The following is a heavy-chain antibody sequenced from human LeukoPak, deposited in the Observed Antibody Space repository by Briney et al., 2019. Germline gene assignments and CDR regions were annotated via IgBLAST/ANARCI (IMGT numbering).Heavy chain of an antibody. Sequence: PSETLSLTCTVSGDSISTSSYYWGWIRQPPGKGLEWIGSIYYTGSTYYNPSLKSRVTISVDTSKNQFSLKLSSVTAADTAVYYCARVGYGDYANFDYWGQGTLVTVSS. CDR2: IYYTGST. CDR3: ARVGYGDYANFDY. V-gene: IGHV4-39*07. J-gene: IGHJ4*02. CDR1: GDSISTSSYY. D-gene: IGHD4-17*01.